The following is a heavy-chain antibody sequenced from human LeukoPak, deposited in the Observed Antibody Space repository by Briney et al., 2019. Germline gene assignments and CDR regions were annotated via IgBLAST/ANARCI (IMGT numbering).Heavy chain of an antibody. Sequence: KIGESLKISCKGSGYSFTSYWIGWVRQMPGKGLEWVGIIYPGDSGTRYSPSFQGQVTISADKSISTAYLQWSSLKASDTAMYYCARGRGYSYGYGYYFDYWGQGTLVTVSS. V-gene: IGHV5-51*01. J-gene: IGHJ4*02. CDR3: ARGRGYSYGYGYYFDY. D-gene: IGHD5-18*01. CDR2: IYPGDSGT. CDR1: GYSFTSYW.